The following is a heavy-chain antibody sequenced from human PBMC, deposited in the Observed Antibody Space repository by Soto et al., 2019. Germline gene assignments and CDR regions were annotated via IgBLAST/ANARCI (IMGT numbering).Heavy chain of an antibody. D-gene: IGHD6-6*01. V-gene: IGHV2-70*01. J-gene: IGHJ6*02. CDR1: GFSLSTSGMC. CDR2: IDWDDDK. CDR3: ARIKYSSSSPEVYYYYGMYV. Sequence: SGPTLVIPTQTLTLTCTLSGFSLSTSGMCVSWICQPPGKALEWLALIDWDDDKYYSTSLKTRLTISKDTSKNQVVLTVTHMDPVDTPTYYCARIKYSSSSPEVYYYYGMYVWGQGTTVTVSS.